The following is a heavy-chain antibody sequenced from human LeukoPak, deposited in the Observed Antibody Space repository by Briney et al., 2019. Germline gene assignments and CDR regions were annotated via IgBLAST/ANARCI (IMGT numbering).Heavy chain of an antibody. D-gene: IGHD3-10*01. Sequence: PSETLSLTCTVSGGSISSYYWSWIRQPPGKGLEWIGEINHSGSTNYNPSLKSRVTISVDTSKNQFSLKLSSVTAADTAVYYCARVAAYYYGSGRPDYWGQGTLVTVSS. CDR1: GGSISSYY. CDR2: INHSGST. CDR3: ARVAAYYYGSGRPDY. V-gene: IGHV4-34*01. J-gene: IGHJ4*02.